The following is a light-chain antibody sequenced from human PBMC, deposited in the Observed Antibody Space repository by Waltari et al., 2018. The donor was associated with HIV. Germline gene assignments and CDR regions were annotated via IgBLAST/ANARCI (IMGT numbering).Light chain of an antibody. CDR2: KAS. J-gene: IGKJ2*01. CDR1: QSISTW. CDR3: QQYHSYPYT. V-gene: IGKV1-5*03. Sequence: DIQMTQSPSTLSAYVGDRVTSTCRASQSISTWLAWYQQKPGKAPKVLIYKASTLEFGAPSSFSGSGSGTEFTLTISSLHPDDFATYYCQQYHSYPYTFGQGTHLEIK.